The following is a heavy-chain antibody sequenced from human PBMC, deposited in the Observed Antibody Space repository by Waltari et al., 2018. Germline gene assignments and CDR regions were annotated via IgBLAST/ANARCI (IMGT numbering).Heavy chain of an antibody. V-gene: IGHV5-51*01. J-gene: IGHJ4*02. CDR1: GYSFTSYW. Sequence: EVQLVQSGAEVKKPGESLKISCKGSGYSFTSYWIGWVRQMPGKGLEWMGIIYPGDSDTGYSPSFQGQVTISADQSISTAYLQWSSLKASDTAMYYCARQEGTESSGWRDYFDYWGQGTLVTVSS. CDR3: ARQEGTESSGWRDYFDY. CDR2: IYPGDSDT. D-gene: IGHD6-19*01.